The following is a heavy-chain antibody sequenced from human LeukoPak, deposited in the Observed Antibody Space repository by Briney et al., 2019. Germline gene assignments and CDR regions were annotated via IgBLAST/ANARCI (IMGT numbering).Heavy chain of an antibody. D-gene: IGHD6-13*01. CDR2: ISGSGGST. V-gene: IGHV3-23*01. Sequence: GGSLRLSRAASGFTVSSNYMSWVRQAPGKGLEWVSAISGSGGSTYYAYSVKGRFTISRDNSEKTLYLQMNSLRAEDTAMYYCAKQPSFIAAAASFDYWGQGTLVTVSS. J-gene: IGHJ4*02. CDR1: GFTVSSNY. CDR3: AKQPSFIAAAASFDY.